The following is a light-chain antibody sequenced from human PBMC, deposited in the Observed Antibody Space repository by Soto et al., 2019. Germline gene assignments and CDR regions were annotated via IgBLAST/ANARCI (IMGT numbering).Light chain of an antibody. CDR3: QQYGDSPMYT. J-gene: IGKJ2*01. CDR1: QSVGSTF. Sequence: EIVLTQSPGTLSVSPGERATLSCRASQSVGSTFLAWYQQKPGQAPRLLIYGVSKRATGIPDRFSASRSGTDFTLTITRLEPEDFAVYYCQQYGDSPMYTFGQGTKLEIK. CDR2: GVS. V-gene: IGKV3-20*01.